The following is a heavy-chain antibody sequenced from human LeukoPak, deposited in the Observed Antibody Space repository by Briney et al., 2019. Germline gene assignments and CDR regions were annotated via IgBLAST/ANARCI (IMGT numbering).Heavy chain of an antibody. Sequence: PGGSLRLSCAASGFTFSNYWMSWVRQAPGKGLEWVANIKQEGSEKYHVDSVKGRFTISRDNAKNSLYLQMNSLRAEDTAVYYCAREGGVPAAFGVGYYFDYWGQGTLVTVSS. CDR2: IKQEGSEK. V-gene: IGHV3-7*03. D-gene: IGHD2-2*01. CDR1: GFTFSNYW. J-gene: IGHJ4*02. CDR3: AREGGVPAAFGVGYYFDY.